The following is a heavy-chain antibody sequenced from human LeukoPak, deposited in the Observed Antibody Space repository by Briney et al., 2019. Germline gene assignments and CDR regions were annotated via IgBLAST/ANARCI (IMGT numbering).Heavy chain of an antibody. J-gene: IGHJ4*02. CDR2: ISGSGGST. Sequence: GGSLRLSCAASGFTFSSYWMSWVRQAPGKGLEWVSAISGSGGSTYYADSVKGRFTLSRDNSKNTLYLQMNSLRAEDTAVYYCAKGQEMATIDYYFDYWGQGTLVTVSS. CDR3: AKGQEMATIDYYFDY. CDR1: GFTFSSYW. V-gene: IGHV3-23*01. D-gene: IGHD5-24*01.